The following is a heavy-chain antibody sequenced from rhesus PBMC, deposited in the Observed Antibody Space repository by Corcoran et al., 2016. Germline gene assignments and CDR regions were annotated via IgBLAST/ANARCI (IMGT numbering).Heavy chain of an antibody. D-gene: IGHD6S26*01. Sequence: QVQLQESGPGLVKPSETLSLTCAVSGYSISSGYGWRWIRQPPGKGLEWIGYIGGSSGSTNYNVSLKSRVTISKDTSKNQFSLKLSSVTAADTAVYYCASGSGWSLDYWGQGVLVTVSS. J-gene: IGHJ4*01. V-gene: IGHV4-127*01. CDR2: IGGSSGST. CDR1: GYSISSGYG. CDR3: ASGSGWSLDY.